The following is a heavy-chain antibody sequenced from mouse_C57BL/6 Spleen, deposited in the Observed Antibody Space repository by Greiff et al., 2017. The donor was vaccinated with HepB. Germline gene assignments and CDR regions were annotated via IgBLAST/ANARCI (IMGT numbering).Heavy chain of an antibody. CDR3: ARQYQFITADFDV. D-gene: IGHD1-1*01. CDR1: GYAFSSSW. Sequence: QVQLQQSGPELVKPGASVKISCKASGYAFSSSWMNWVTQRPGKGLEWIGRIYPGDGDTNYNGKFKGKATLTADKSSSTAYMQLSSLTSEDSAVYFCARQYQFITADFDVWGTGTTVTVSS. CDR2: IYPGDGDT. V-gene: IGHV1-82*01. J-gene: IGHJ1*03.